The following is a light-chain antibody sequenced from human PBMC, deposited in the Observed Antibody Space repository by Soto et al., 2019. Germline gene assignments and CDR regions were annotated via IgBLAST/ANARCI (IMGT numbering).Light chain of an antibody. CDR3: QQYDNWPQT. CDR1: QSVSSSY. J-gene: IGKJ1*01. CDR2: GAS. V-gene: IGKV3D-15*01. Sequence: EIVMTQSPATLSVSPGERASLSCRASQSVSSSYLAWYQQKPGQAPRLLILGASSRATGIPDRFSGTGSGTDFTLTVSSLQSEDFAVYYCQQYDNWPQTFGQGTKVDIK.